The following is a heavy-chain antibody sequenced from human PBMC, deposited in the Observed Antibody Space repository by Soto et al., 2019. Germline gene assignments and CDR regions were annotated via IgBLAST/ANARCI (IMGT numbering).Heavy chain of an antibody. D-gene: IGHD3-10*01. Sequence: ETLSLTCAVYGGSFSGYYWSWIRQPPGKGLEWIGEINHSGSTNYNPSLKSRVTISVDTSKNQFSLKLSSVAAADTAVYYCARSVRGVIKYWGQGTLVTVSS. CDR3: ARSVRGVIKY. CDR2: INHSGST. V-gene: IGHV4-34*01. J-gene: IGHJ4*02. CDR1: GGSFSGYY.